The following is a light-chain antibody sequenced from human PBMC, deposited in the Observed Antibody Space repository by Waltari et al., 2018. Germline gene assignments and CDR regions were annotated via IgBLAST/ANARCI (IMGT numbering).Light chain of an antibody. J-gene: IGKJ2*01. V-gene: IGKV3-20*01. CDR1: QSVSRSR. CDR3: QQYSSSIMYT. Sequence: FLTQAPDTLSLSPGERATLSCRASQSVSRSRLAWYQHKPGQAPRLLMYAASTRATGIPDGFIGSGSWTDFSLSISRVEPEDFAVYYCQQYSSSIMYTFGQGTKLEIK. CDR2: AAS.